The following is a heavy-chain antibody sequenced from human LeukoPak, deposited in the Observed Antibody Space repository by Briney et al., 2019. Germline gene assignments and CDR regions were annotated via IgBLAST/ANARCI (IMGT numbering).Heavy chain of an antibody. CDR1: GFTFSSYS. J-gene: IGHJ4*02. Sequence: SGGSLRLSCAASGFTFSSYSMNWVRQAPGKGLEWVSYISSSSSTIYYADSVKGRFTISRDNAKNSLYLQMNSLRAEDTAVYCCARAPYGSGSYVRGYLDYWGQGTLVTVSS. CDR2: ISSSSSTI. D-gene: IGHD3-10*01. CDR3: ARAPYGSGSYVRGYLDY. V-gene: IGHV3-48*01.